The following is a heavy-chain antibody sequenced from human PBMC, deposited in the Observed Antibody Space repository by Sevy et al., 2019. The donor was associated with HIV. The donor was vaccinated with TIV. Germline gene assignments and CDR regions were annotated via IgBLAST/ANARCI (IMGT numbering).Heavy chain of an antibody. D-gene: IGHD3-9*01. CDR2: INPSGGST. CDR3: ERATDNCAILTGYYPFDY. CDR1: GYTFTSYY. J-gene: IGHJ4*02. V-gene: IGHV1-46*01. Sequence: ASVKVSCKASGYTFTSYYMHWVRQAPGQGLEWMGIINPSGGSTSYEQKFQGRVTMTRDTSTCTVYMELSSLRSEDTAVYSCERATDNCAILTGYYPFDYWGQGTLVTVSS.